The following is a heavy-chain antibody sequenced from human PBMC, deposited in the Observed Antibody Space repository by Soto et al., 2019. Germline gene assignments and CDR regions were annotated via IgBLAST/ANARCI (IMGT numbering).Heavy chain of an antibody. CDR1: GYSFTDHY. D-gene: IGHD3-10*01. CDR2: VNPNTGGT. V-gene: IGHV1-2*02. CDR3: ATLDSCSYYGNALDI. J-gene: IGHJ3*02. Sequence: ASVKVSCKASGYSFTDHYIHWVRQAPGQGLEWMGWVNPNTGGTNYAQRFHGRVNMTRDTSITTAYMQLSSLRSDDTALFYCATLDSCSYYGNALDIWGQGTMVTVAS.